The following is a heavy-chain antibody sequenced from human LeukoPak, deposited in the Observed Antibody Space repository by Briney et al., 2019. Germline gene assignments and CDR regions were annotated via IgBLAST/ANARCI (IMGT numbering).Heavy chain of an antibody. J-gene: IGHJ6*02. CDR3: ARGPIVGATIGYGMDV. V-gene: IGHV1-18*01. CDR1: GYTFTSYG. Sequence: ASVKASCKASGYTFTSYGISWVRQAPGQGLEWMGWISAYNGNTNYAQKLQGRVTMTTDTSTSTAYMELRSLRSDDTAVYYCARGPIVGATIGYGMDVWGQGTTVTVSS. D-gene: IGHD1-26*01. CDR2: ISAYNGNT.